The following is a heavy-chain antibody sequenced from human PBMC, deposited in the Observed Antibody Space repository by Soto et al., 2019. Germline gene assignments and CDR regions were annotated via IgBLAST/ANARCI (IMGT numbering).Heavy chain of an antibody. J-gene: IGHJ5*02. V-gene: IGHV4-59*12. CDR3: ARVPYP. Sequence: SETLSLTCTVSGGSISSYDWSWIRKPPGKGLEWIAYIYYSGSTNYNPSLKSRVTISVDRSKNQFSLKLSSMTAADTAVYYCARVPYPWGQGTLVTVSS. CDR2: IYYSGST. CDR1: GGSISSYD.